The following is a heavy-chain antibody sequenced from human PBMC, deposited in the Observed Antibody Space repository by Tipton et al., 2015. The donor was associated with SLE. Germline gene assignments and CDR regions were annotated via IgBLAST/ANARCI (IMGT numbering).Heavy chain of an antibody. CDR2: ISSSGSTK. CDR1: GFTFSSYE. Sequence: SLRLSCAASGFTFSSYEMNWVRQAPGKGLEWVSYISSSGSTKYYADSVKGRFTISRDNSKNTLYLQMNSLRAEDTAVYYCAREQGYWGQGTLVTVSS. V-gene: IGHV3-48*03. CDR3: AREQGY. J-gene: IGHJ4*02.